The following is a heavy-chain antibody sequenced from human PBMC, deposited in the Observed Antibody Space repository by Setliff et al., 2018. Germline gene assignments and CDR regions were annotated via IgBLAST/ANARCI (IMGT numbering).Heavy chain of an antibody. V-gene: IGHV4-39*07. Sequence: SETLSLTCTVSGGSLSGSLRGSAVFWGWIRQSPGKELEWIGSSYYNGDSDYNPSLKSRVTMSVDTSKDQFSLNLGSVTAADAAVYYCARQPSTGSYYNPRPYYFDFWGQGTLVTVSS. D-gene: IGHD3-10*01. CDR3: ARQPSTGSYYNPRPYYFDF. J-gene: IGHJ4*02. CDR1: GGSLSGSLRGSAVF. CDR2: SYYNGDS.